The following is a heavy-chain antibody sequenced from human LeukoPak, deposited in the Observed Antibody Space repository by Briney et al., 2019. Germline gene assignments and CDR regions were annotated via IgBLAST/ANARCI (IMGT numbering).Heavy chain of an antibody. CDR2: ISSSSSYI. J-gene: IGHJ4*02. CDR3: ASELWFGELGNY. D-gene: IGHD3-10*01. Sequence: PGGSLRLSCAASGFTFSSYSMNWVRQAPGKGLEWVSSISSSSSYIYYADSVKGRFTISRDNAKNSLYLQMNSLRAEDTAVYYCASELWFGELGNYWGQGTLVTVSS. CDR1: GFTFSSYS. V-gene: IGHV3-21*01.